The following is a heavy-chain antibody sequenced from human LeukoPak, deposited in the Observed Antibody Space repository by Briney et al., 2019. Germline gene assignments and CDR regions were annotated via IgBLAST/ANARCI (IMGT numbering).Heavy chain of an antibody. V-gene: IGHV4-38-2*01. Sequence: SETLFLTCAVSGYSISSGYYWGWIRQPPGKGLEWIGSIYHSGSTYYNPSLKSRVTISVDTSKNQFSLKLSSVTAADTAVYYCARHLYCSSTSCSFDYWGQGTLVTVSS. D-gene: IGHD2-2*01. CDR3: ARHLYCSSTSCSFDY. CDR1: GYSISSGYY. CDR2: IYHSGST. J-gene: IGHJ4*02.